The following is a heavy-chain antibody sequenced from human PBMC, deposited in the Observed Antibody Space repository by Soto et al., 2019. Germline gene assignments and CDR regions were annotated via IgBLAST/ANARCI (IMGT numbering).Heavy chain of an antibody. CDR2: IYYSGST. Sequence: SETLSLTCTVSGGSISSSSYYWGWIRQPPGKGLEWIGSIYYSGSTYYNPSLKSRVTISVDTSKNQFSLKLSSVTAADTAVYYCARVRGVGYYYGMDVWGQGTTVTVSS. CDR3: ARVRGVGYYYGMDV. CDR1: GGSISSSSYY. J-gene: IGHJ6*02. V-gene: IGHV4-39*07. D-gene: IGHD3-16*01.